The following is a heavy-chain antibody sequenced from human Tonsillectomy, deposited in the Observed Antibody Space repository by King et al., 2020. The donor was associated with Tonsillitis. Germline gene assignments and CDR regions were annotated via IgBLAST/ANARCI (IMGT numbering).Heavy chain of an antibody. CDR3: ARLLVGAKPTVGAFDI. D-gene: IGHD1-26*01. CDR2: IWNDGNNK. J-gene: IGHJ3*02. CDR1: GFNFSTYG. V-gene: IGHV3-33*08. Sequence: VQLVESGGGVVQPGRSLRLSCAASGFNFSTYGMHWVRQAPGKGLEWVAVIWNDGNNKYYADSVKGRFTISADKSISTAYLQWSSLKASDTAMYYCARLLVGAKPTVGAFDIWGQGTMVTVSS.